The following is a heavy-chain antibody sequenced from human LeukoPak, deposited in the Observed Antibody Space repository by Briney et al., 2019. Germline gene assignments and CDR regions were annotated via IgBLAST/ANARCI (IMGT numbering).Heavy chain of an antibody. CDR1: GGSISSGGYY. CDR2: IYHSGST. CDR3: ARVGLVGSWYLYVFDY. J-gene: IGHJ4*02. D-gene: IGHD6-13*01. Sequence: SQTLSLTCTVSGGSISSGGYYWSWIRQPPGKGLEWIGYIYHSGSTYYNPSLKSRVTISVDRSKNQFSLKLSSVTAADTAVCYCARVGLVGSWYLYVFDYWGQGTLVTVSS. V-gene: IGHV4-30-2*01.